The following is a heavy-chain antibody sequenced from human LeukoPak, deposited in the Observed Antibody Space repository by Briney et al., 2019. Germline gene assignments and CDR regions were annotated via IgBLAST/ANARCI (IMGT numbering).Heavy chain of an antibody. CDR1: GASISSGDYY. CDR2: IYYSGST. J-gene: IGHJ5*02. V-gene: IGHV4-30-4*01. Sequence: SETLSLTCTVSGASISSGDYYWGWLRQPPGKGLEWIGYIYYSGSTYYNPSLKSRFTISVDTSKNQFSLKLSSVTAADTAVYYCARRPYDFWRSWFDPWGQGTLVTVSS. D-gene: IGHD3-3*01. CDR3: ARRPYDFWRSWFDP.